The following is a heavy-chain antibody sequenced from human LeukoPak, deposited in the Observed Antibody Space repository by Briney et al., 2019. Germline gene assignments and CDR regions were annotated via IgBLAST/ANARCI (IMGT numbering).Heavy chain of an antibody. V-gene: IGHV4-30-4*01. CDR2: IYYSGST. Sequence: SETLSLTCTVSGGSISSGDYYWSWIRQPPGKGLEWIGYIYYSGSTYYNPSLKSRVTISVDTSKNQFSLKLSSVTAADTAMYYCAREGKLRFLEWLIDYWGQGTLVTVSS. CDR3: AREGKLRFLEWLIDY. D-gene: IGHD3-3*01. J-gene: IGHJ4*02. CDR1: GGSISSGDYY.